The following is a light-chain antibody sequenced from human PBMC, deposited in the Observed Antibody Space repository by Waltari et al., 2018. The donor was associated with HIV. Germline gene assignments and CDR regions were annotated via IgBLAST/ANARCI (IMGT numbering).Light chain of an antibody. CDR1: ALTKQY. J-gene: IGLJ2*01. Sequence: SYDLTQPPSVSVSPGQTARITCSGAALTKQYVYWYQQKPGQAPVLVISKDNERPSGIPSRFSGFSAGTTVTLTISGVQAEDEADYYCQSADNSGTYDVVFGGGTKLTVL. CDR3: QSADNSGTYDVV. V-gene: IGLV3-25*03. CDR2: KDN.